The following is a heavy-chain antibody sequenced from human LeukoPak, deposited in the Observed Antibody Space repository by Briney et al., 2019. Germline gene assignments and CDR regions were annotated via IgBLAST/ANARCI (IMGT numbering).Heavy chain of an antibody. CDR1: GFTFSSYG. Sequence: GGSLRLSCAASGFTFSSYGIHWVRRAPCKRLEWVAVVSDDGRHTHYADSVKGRFAISRDNSKSTLYLQMNSLRVEDTAVYYCAKGCSNGGSCYILDYWGQGTLVTVSS. CDR3: AKGCSNGGSCYILDY. CDR2: VSDDGRHT. D-gene: IGHD2-15*01. J-gene: IGHJ4*02. V-gene: IGHV3-30*18.